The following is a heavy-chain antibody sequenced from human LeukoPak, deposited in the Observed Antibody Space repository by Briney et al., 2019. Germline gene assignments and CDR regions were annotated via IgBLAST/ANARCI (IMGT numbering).Heavy chain of an antibody. CDR3: ARVGLYGSGNDY. CDR1: GGTFTSYA. D-gene: IGHD3-10*01. CDR2: IIPIFGTA. J-gene: IGHJ4*02. V-gene: IGHV1-69*06. Sequence: SVKVSCKASGGTFTSYAISWVRQAPGQGLEWMGRIIPIFGTANYAQKFQGRVTITADKSTSTAYMELSSLRSEDTAVYYCARVGLYGSGNDYWGQGTLVTVSS.